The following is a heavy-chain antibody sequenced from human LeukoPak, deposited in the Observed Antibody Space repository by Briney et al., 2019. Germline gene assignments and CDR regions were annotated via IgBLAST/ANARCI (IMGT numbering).Heavy chain of an antibody. CDR3: AREENCSGGSCYFDY. CDR1: GYTFTSYG. V-gene: IGHV1-18*01. CDR2: VRAYNGNT. Sequence: ASVKVSCKASGYTFTSYGISWVRQAPRQGLEWMGWVRAYNGNTNYAQKLQGRVTMTTDTSTSTAYMELRSLRSDDTAVYYCAREENCSGGSCYFDYWGQGTLVTVSS. J-gene: IGHJ4*02. D-gene: IGHD2-15*01.